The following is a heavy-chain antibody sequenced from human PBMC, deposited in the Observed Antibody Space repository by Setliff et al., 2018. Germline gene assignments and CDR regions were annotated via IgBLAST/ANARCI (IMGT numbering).Heavy chain of an antibody. J-gene: IGHJ6*03. D-gene: IGHD6-19*01. Sequence: GGSLRLSCEGPGFSFSSYGLHVVSQTPGKGLEWVAVISYDGSRKFHADSVKGRFTISRDNSKKTLYLQMNSLGGDDTAVYYCAREGRSSGWYSGDYFYVYMDVWGRGTTVTVSS. CDR3: AREGRSSGWYSGDYFYVYMDV. CDR2: ISYDGSRK. V-gene: IGHV3-30*03. CDR1: GFSFSSYG.